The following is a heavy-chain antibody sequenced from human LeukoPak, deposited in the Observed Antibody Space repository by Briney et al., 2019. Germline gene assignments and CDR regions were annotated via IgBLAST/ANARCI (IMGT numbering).Heavy chain of an antibody. CDR1: GYTFTDYG. D-gene: IGHD3-10*01. CDR2: ISALNGNA. Sequence: GASVKVSCKASGYTFTDYGFTWVRQAPGQGLEWMGWISALNGNANYAHKFRGRVTLTRDTSTGTAYMELRSLKSDDTAVYYCARAEGILWFGESGYWGQGTLVTVSS. V-gene: IGHV1-18*01. J-gene: IGHJ4*02. CDR3: ARAEGILWFGESGY.